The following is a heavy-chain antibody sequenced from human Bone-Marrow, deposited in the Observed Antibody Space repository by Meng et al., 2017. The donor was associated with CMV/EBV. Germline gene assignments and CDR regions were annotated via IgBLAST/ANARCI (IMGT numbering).Heavy chain of an antibody. D-gene: IGHD6-19*01. Sequence: GGSLRPSCAASGLTFNNYWMHWVRQAPGKGLVWVSRINSDGTSTTYADSVKGRFTISRDNAKNTLYLQMNSLRAEDTAVYYCAARYSSGWYYFDYWGQGTLITVSS. V-gene: IGHV3-74*01. CDR3: AARYSSGWYYFDY. CDR2: INSDGTST. J-gene: IGHJ4*02. CDR1: GLTFNNYW.